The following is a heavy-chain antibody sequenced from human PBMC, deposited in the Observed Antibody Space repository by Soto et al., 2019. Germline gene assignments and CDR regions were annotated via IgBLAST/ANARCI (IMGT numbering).Heavy chain of an antibody. V-gene: IGHV4-30-2*01. CDR3: ARGDAGYYGMDV. CDR2: SFHSGST. Sequence: LSLTCAVSGGSISSGGYFWSWIRQPPGKGLEWIGYSFHSGSTSYNPPLKSRVIISVDRSKNQFSLELNSVTTADTAVYYCARGDAGYYGMDVWGQGITVTVSS. J-gene: IGHJ6*02. CDR1: GGSISSGGYF.